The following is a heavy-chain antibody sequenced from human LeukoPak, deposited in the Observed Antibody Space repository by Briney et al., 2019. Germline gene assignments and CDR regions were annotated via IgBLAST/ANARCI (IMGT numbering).Heavy chain of an antibody. CDR2: ISSSSSTI. V-gene: IGHV3-48*01. CDR1: GFTFSSYS. D-gene: IGHD6-25*01. J-gene: IGHJ4*02. Sequence: GGSLRLSCAASGFTFSSYSMNWVRQAPGKGLEWVSYISSSSSTIYYADSVKGRFTISRDNAKNSLYLQMNSLRAEDTAVYYCAKVGDSSAYWGQGTLVTVSS. CDR3: AKVGDSSAY.